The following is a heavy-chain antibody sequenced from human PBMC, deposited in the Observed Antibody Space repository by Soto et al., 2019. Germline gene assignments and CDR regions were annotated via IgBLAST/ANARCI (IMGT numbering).Heavy chain of an antibody. V-gene: IGHV4-31*03. Sequence: LSLTCTVSGGSISSGGYYWSWIRQHPGKGLEWIGYIYYSGSTYYNPSLKSRVTISVDTSKNQFSLKLSSVTAADTAVYYCARGVVVVPAAMSYWFDPWGQGTLVTVSS. CDR1: GGSISSGGYY. D-gene: IGHD2-2*01. J-gene: IGHJ5*02. CDR3: ARGVVVVPAAMSYWFDP. CDR2: IYYSGST.